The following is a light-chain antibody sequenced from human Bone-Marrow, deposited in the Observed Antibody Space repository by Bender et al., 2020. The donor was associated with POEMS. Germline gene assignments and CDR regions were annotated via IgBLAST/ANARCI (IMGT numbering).Light chain of an antibody. CDR3: CAFSGVGF. V-gene: IGLV2-14*01. CDR1: SSDVGSYNY. Sequence: QSALTQPASVSGSPGQSITISCTGTSSDVGSYNYVSWYQQPPGKAPQLLIYDVSNRPSHISNRFSGSKSGNTASLTISGLQAEDEADYYCCAFSGVGFFGGGTTATVL. CDR2: DVS. J-gene: IGLJ1*01.